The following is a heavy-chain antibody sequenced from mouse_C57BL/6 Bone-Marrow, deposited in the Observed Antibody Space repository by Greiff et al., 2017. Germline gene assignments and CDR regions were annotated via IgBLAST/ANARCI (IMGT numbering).Heavy chain of an antibody. J-gene: IGHJ2*01. D-gene: IGHD4-1*01. CDR2: IYPRDGST. CDR1: GYTFTDYT. Sequence: VQLQQSDAELVQPGASVKISCKVSGYTFTDYTIHWMRQRPEQGLEWIGYIYPRDGSTKYNEKFKGKATLTADKSSSTAYMQLNSLTSEDSAVYFCSRGKRLAGSYFDYWGQGTTLTVSS. V-gene: IGHV1-78*01. CDR3: SRGKRLAGSYFDY.